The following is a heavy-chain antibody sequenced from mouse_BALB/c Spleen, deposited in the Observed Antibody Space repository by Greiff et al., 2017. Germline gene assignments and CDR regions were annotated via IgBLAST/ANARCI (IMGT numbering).Heavy chain of an antibody. CDR2: ISSGGST. CDR1: GFTFSSYA. CDR3: ARGRGGPMDY. Sequence: EVMLVESGGGLVQPGGSLKLSCAASGFTFSSYAMSWVRQTPEKRLEWVASISSGGSTYYPDSVKGRFTISRDNARNILYLQMSSLRSEDTAMYYCARGRGGPMDYWGQGTSVTVSS. J-gene: IGHJ4*01. V-gene: IGHV5-6-5*01.